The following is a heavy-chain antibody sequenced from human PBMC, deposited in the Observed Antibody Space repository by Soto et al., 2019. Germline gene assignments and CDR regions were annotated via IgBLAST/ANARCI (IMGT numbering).Heavy chain of an antibody. CDR3: AKDDDSSGRFDY. CDR1: GFTFSSYA. CDR2: ISGSGGST. J-gene: IGHJ4*02. V-gene: IGHV3-23*01. D-gene: IGHD3-22*01. Sequence: PGGPLRLSCAASGFTFSSYAMSWVRQAPGKGLEWVSAISGSGGSTYYADSVKGRFTISRDNSKNTLYLQMNSLRAEDTAVYYCAKDDDSSGRFDYWGQGTLVTVSS.